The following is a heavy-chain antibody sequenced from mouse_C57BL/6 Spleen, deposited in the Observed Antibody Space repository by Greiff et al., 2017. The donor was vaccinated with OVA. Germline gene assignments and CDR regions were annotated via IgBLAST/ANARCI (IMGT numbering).Heavy chain of an antibody. CDR2: IHPSDSDT. Sequence: VQLQQSGAELVKPGASVKVSCKASGYTFTSYWMHWVKQRPGQGLEWIGRIHPSDSDTNYNQKFKGKATLTVDKSSSTAYMQLSSLTSEDSAVYYCAAENYCGSSYGFAYWGQGTLVTVSA. CDR1: GYTFTSYW. V-gene: IGHV1-74*01. CDR3: AAENYCGSSYGFAY. J-gene: IGHJ3*01. D-gene: IGHD1-1*01.